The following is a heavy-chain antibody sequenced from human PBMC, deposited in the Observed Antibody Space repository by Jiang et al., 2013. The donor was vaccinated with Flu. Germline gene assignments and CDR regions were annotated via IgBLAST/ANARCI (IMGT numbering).Heavy chain of an antibody. CDR1: GFTLSRYA. V-gene: IGHV3-23*01. Sequence: VRLSCVASGFTLSRYAMSWVRQAPGKGLEWVSAISGSGGSAFYADSVKGRFTISRDNSKNTLYVQMNSLRAEDTAIYYCARKYDSSGYYDYWGQGTLVTVPS. CDR3: ARKYDSSGYYDY. D-gene: IGHD3-22*01. J-gene: IGHJ4*02. CDR2: ISGSGGSA.